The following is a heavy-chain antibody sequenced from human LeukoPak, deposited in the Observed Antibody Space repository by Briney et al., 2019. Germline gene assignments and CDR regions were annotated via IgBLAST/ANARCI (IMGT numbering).Heavy chain of an antibody. CDR2: IYSSGST. CDR1: GGSISSYY. Sequence: PSETLSLTCTVSGGSISSYYWSGLRQPAGKGLEWIGRIYSSGSTNYNPSLKSRVTMSVDTSKNQFSLKLSSVTAADTAVYYCGRLSGYSYGYVDYWGQGTLVTVSS. J-gene: IGHJ4*02. CDR3: GRLSGYSYGYVDY. D-gene: IGHD5-18*01. V-gene: IGHV4-4*07.